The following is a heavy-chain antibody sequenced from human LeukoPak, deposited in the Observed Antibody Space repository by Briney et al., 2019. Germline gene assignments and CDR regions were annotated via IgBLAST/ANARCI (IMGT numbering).Heavy chain of an antibody. D-gene: IGHD6-19*01. CDR1: GYSISSGYY. CDR3: ARRGGQWLKLAWFDP. V-gene: IGHV4-38-2*02. Sequence: SETLSLTCTDSGYSISSGYYWGWIRQPPGKGLEWIGSIYHSGSTYYNPSLKSRVTISVDTSKNQFSLNLISVTAADTAVYYCARRGGQWLKLAWFDPWGQGTLVTVSS. J-gene: IGHJ5*02. CDR2: IYHSGST.